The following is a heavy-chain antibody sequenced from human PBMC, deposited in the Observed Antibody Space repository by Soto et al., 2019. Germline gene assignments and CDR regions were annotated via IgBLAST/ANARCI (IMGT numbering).Heavy chain of an antibody. CDR1: GYSFTSYW. CDR2: IDPSDSYT. V-gene: IGHV5-10-1*01. CDR3: ASSGWDYYYYGMDV. J-gene: IGHJ6*02. Sequence: GESLKISCKGSGYSFTSYWISWVRQMPGKGLEWMGRIDPSDSYTNYSPSFQGHVTISADKSISTAYLQWSSLKASDTAMYYCASSGWDYYYYGMDVWGQGTTVTVSS. D-gene: IGHD6-19*01.